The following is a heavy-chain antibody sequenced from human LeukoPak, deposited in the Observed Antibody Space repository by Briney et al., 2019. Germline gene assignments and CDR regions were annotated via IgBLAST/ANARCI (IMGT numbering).Heavy chain of an antibody. CDR3: VKDVGDLWYYYYGMDV. V-gene: IGHV3-64D*06. D-gene: IGHD2-21*02. CDR2: ISSNGGST. CDR1: GFTFSSYA. J-gene: IGHJ6*04. Sequence: PGGSLRLSCSASGFTFSSYAMHWVRQAPGKGLEYVSAISSNGGSTYYADSVKGRFTISRDNSKNTLYFQMSSLRAEDTAVYYCVKDVGDLWYYYYGMDVWGKGTTVTVSS.